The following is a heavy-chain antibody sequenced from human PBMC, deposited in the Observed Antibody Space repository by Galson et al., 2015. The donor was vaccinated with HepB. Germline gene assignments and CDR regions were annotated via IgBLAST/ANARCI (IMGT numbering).Heavy chain of an antibody. V-gene: IGHV3-53*01. CDR3: ARGVSGYYYYMDV. CDR2: IYSGGST. Sequence: SLRLSCAASGFTVSSNYMSWVRQAPGKGLEWVSVIYSGGSTYYADSVKGRFTISRDNSKNTLYLQMNSLRAEDTAVYYCARGVSGYYYYMDVWGKGTTVTVSS. D-gene: IGHD3-10*01. CDR1: GFTVSSNY. J-gene: IGHJ6*03.